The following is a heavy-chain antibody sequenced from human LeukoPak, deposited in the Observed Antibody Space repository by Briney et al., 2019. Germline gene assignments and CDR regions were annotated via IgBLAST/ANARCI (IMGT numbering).Heavy chain of an antibody. D-gene: IGHD6-19*01. J-gene: IGHJ4*02. CDR3: ARGGTDLGYFNSGWYADY. V-gene: IGHV1-2*02. CDR1: GYTFTGYY. Sequence: ASVKVSCKASGYTFTGYYMHWVRQAPGQGLEWMGWINPNSGGTNYAQKFQGRVTMTRDTSISTAYMELSRLRSDDTAVYYCARGGTDLGYFNSGWYADYWGQGTLVTVSS. CDR2: INPNSGGT.